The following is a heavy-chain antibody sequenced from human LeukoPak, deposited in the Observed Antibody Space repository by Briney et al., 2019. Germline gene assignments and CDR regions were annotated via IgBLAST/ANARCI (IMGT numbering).Heavy chain of an antibody. CDR1: GFTFSSYS. Sequence: GGSLRLSCAASGFTFSSYSMNWVRQAPGKGLEWVSSISSSSGSIYYADSVKGRFTISRDNAKNSLYLRMNSLRVEDTAVYYCARDWNYFSCWGQGTLVTVSS. CDR3: ARDWNYFSC. J-gene: IGHJ4*02. D-gene: IGHD1-1*01. CDR2: ISSSSGSI. V-gene: IGHV3-21*01.